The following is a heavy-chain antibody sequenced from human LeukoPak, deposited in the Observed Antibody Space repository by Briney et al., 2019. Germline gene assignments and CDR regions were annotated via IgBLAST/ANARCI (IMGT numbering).Heavy chain of an antibody. J-gene: IGHJ6*03. V-gene: IGHV1-69*05. CDR3: ARGTIVVVPAASVYYYYYMDV. Sequence: SVKVSCKASGGTFSSYAISWVRQAPGQGLEWMGGIIPIFGTANYAQKFQGRVTITTDESTSTAYMELSSLRSEDTAVYYCARGTIVVVPAASVYYYYYMDVWGKGTTVTVSS. CDR2: IIPIFGTA. CDR1: GGTFSSYA. D-gene: IGHD2-2*01.